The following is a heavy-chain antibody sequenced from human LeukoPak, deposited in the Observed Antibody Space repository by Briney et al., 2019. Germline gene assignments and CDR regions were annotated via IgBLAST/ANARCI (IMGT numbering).Heavy chain of an antibody. CDR3: ASLYDSSGYYSTGWSYYFDY. Sequence: GGSLRLFCAASGFTVSSNYMSWVRQAPGEGLEWVSVIYSGGSTYYTDSVKGRFTFSRDNSKNTLYLQMNSLRAEDTAVYYCASLYDSSGYYSTGWSYYFDYWGQGTLVTVSS. CDR1: GFTVSSNY. D-gene: IGHD3-22*01. J-gene: IGHJ4*02. CDR2: IYSGGST. V-gene: IGHV3-66*02.